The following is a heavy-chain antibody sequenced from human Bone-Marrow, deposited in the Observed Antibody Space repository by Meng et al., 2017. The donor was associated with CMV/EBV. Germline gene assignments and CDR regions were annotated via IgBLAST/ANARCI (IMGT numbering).Heavy chain of an antibody. J-gene: IGHJ4*02. CDR3: ARDCSSTSCYTD. Sequence: GESLKISCAASGFTVSSNYMSWVRQAPGKGLEWVSVIYSGGSTYYADSVKGRFTISRDNAKNSLYLQMNSLRAEDTAVYYCARDCSSTSCYTDWGQGKLVNVSS. CDR1: GFTVSSNY. CDR2: IYSGGST. V-gene: IGHV3-53*01. D-gene: IGHD2-2*02.